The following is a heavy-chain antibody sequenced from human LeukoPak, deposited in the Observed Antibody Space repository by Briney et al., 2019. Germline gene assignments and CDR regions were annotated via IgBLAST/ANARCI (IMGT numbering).Heavy chain of an antibody. CDR1: GYSISSGYY. Sequence: PSETLSLTCTVSGYSISSGYYWGWIRQPPGKGLEWLGNIYPTGSAYYNPSLKCRVTISVDTSKNQFSLKVSSVSAADTAVYYCARAYSSSWYWNWFDPWGQGTLVTVSS. CDR3: ARAYSSSWYWNWFDP. D-gene: IGHD6-13*01. CDR2: IYPTGSA. J-gene: IGHJ5*02. V-gene: IGHV4-38-2*02.